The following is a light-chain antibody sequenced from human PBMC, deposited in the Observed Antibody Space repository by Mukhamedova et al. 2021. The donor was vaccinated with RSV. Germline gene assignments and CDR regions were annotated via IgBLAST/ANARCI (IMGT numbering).Light chain of an antibody. V-gene: IGLV3-21*02. CDR2: DDS. CDR3: QVWDTGSNHVV. J-gene: IGLJ2*01. Sequence: GGNNIGTKSVHWYQQRPGQAPVLVVYDDSDRPSGIPERFSGSNSGNTATLTITRVEDGDEADYYCQVWDTGSNHVVFGGGTKLT. CDR1: NIGTKS.